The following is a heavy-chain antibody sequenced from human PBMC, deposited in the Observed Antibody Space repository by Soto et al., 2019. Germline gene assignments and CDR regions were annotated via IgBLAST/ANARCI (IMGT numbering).Heavy chain of an antibody. CDR2: ISDSGVTT. J-gene: IGHJ4*02. Sequence: EVQLLESGGGLVQPGGSLILSCAASGFSLGSFAMSWVRQAPGEGLEWVSSISDSGVTTYYADSVRGRFTISRDNSKNTLYLHMYSMRAVDTALYYCSCGPQNNSPHDYWGRVTLVTVAS. CDR3: SCGPQNNSPHDY. CDR1: GFSLGSFA. D-gene: IGHD2-21*01. V-gene: IGHV3-23*01.